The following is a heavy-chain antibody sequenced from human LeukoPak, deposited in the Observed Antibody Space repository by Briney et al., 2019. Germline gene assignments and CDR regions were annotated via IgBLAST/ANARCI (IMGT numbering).Heavy chain of an antibody. Sequence: PGGSLRLSCAASGFTFTSYALDWVRPAPGKGLEWISVISGVGETTHYADSVKGRFTISRDNSKNTLYLQMSSLRAEDTAVYYCVKDPMVRGVIAPKAHYGMDVWGQGTTVTVSS. V-gene: IGHV3-23*01. CDR2: ISGVGETT. D-gene: IGHD3-10*01. J-gene: IGHJ6*02. CDR1: GFTFTSYA. CDR3: VKDPMVRGVIAPKAHYGMDV.